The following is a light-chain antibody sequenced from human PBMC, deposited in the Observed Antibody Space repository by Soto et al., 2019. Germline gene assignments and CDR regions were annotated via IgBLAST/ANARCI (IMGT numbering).Light chain of an antibody. CDR3: QQYNSWPPYT. V-gene: IGKV3D-15*01. Sequence: EIVLTQSPGTLSLSPGERATLSCRASQSVGTYLAWYQQKPGQAPRLLIYGASSRATGIPDRFSGSGSGTGFTLTISSIQSEDFTTYYCQQYNSWPPYTFGQGTKVDIK. CDR2: GAS. CDR1: QSVGTY. J-gene: IGKJ2*01.